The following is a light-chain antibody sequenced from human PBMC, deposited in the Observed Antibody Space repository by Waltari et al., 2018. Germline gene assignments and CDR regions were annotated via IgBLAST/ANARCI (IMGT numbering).Light chain of an antibody. Sequence: DIQMTQSPSSLSASVGDRVPITCRASQSVSSWLAWYQRKPGKAPKLLIYTASSLHSGVPSRFSGSGSGTDFTLTISSLQPEDFAVYFCQQYNSAPYSFGQGTKVEIK. CDR3: QQYNSAPYS. J-gene: IGKJ2*03. CDR1: QSVSSW. CDR2: TAS. V-gene: IGKV1-12*01.